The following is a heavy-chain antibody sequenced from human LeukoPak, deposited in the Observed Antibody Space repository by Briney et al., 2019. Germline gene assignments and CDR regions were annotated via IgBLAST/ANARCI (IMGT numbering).Heavy chain of an antibody. CDR2: IYSGGST. Sequence: PGGSLRLSCAASGFTVSSNYMSWVRQAPGKGLEWVSVIYSGGSTYYADSVKGRFTISRDNSKNTLYLQMNSLRAEDTAVYYCARGNSGYYYYYMDVWGKGTTVTVSS. CDR1: GFTVSSNY. CDR3: ARGNSGYYYYYMDV. V-gene: IGHV3-53*01. D-gene: IGHD2-15*01. J-gene: IGHJ6*03.